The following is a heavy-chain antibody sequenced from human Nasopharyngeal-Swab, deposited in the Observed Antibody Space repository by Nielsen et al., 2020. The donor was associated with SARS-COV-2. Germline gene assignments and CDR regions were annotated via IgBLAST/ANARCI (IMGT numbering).Heavy chain of an antibody. CDR1: GYTFTSFA. CDR3: ARGRFGGNSGGYCADY. J-gene: IGHJ4*02. Sequence: ASVKVSCKASGYTFTSFAITWVRQAPGQGLEWMGWITTYNSNTNYAQKLRGRVAMTTDTSASTAYMELRSLISDDTAVYYCARGRFGGNSGGYCADYWGQGTLVTVSS. D-gene: IGHD4-23*01. CDR2: ITTYNSNT. V-gene: IGHV1-18*01.